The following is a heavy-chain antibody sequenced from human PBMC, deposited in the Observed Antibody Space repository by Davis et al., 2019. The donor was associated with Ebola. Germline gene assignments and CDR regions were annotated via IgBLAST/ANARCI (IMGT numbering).Heavy chain of an antibody. CDR1: GDSVSRSSGA. Sequence: HPQTLSLTCAISGDSVSRSSGAWNWIRQSPSRVLEWLGRIYYGSKWNNDYALSVKSRIIINPDTSKNQFSLQLNSVTPEDTAVDYCAIGWMQGGLANWGQGTLVTVSS. D-gene: IGHD5-18*01. V-gene: IGHV6-1*01. J-gene: IGHJ4*02. CDR2: IYYGSKWNN. CDR3: AIGWMQGGLAN.